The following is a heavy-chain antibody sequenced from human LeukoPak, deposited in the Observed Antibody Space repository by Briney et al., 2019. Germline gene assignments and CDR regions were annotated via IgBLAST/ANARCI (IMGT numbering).Heavy chain of an antibody. V-gene: IGHV1-69*04. CDR2: IIPILGIA. CDR3: ARLPEWELLRSHAFDI. Sequence: ASVKVSCKASGGTFSSYAISWARQAPGQGLEWMGRIIPILGIANYAQKFQGRVTITADKSTSTAYMALSSLRSEDTAVYYCARLPEWELLRSHAFDIWGQGTMVTVSS. D-gene: IGHD1-26*01. J-gene: IGHJ3*02. CDR1: GGTFSSYA.